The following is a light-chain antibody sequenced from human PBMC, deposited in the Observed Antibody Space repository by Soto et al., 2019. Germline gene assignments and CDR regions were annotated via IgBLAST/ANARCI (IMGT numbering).Light chain of an antibody. V-gene: IGKV3-15*01. Sequence: EIVMTQSPATLSVSPGERATLSCRASESVSSNLAWYQQKPGQAPRLLIYGASTRATGIPARFSGSGSGTEFTLTISSLQSEDFAVYNWPPGTFGQGTKLEI. J-gene: IGKJ2*02. CDR2: GAS. CDR3: PPGT. CDR1: ESVSSN.